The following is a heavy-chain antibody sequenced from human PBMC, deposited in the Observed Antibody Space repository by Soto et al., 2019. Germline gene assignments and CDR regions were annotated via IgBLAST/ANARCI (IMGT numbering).Heavy chain of an antibody. D-gene: IGHD6-13*01. V-gene: IGHV1-2*04. CDR2: INPNSGGT. Sequence: SVELSWEESGERFTGSYMQWVRHAHGQGLERMGWINPNSGGTNYAQKVQGWVTMTRDTSISTAYMELSRLRSDDTAVYYCARDMGSSLAARVLFSTYYYGMDVWVHGTTVPVFS. J-gene: IGHJ6*02. CDR3: ARDMGSSLAARVLFSTYYYGMDV. CDR1: GERFTGSY.